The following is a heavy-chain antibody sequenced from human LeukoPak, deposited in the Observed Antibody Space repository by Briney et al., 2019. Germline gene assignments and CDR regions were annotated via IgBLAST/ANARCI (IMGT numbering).Heavy chain of an antibody. D-gene: IGHD3-9*01. CDR3: ARVVIGELRYFDWLSPNGKYYFDY. Sequence: SETLSLTCAVYGGSFSGYYWSWIRQPPGKGLEWIREINHSGSTNYNPSLKSRVTISVDTSKNQFSLKLSSVTAADTAVYYCARVVIGELRYFDWLSPNGKYYFDYWGQGTLVTVSS. CDR1: GGSFSGYY. J-gene: IGHJ4*02. CDR2: INHSGST. V-gene: IGHV4-34*01.